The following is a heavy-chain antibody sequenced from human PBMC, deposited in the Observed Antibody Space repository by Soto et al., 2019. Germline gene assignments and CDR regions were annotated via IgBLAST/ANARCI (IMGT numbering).Heavy chain of an antibody. V-gene: IGHV1-8*01. CDR2: MNPLKGLSKT. J-gene: IGHJ5*02. D-gene: IGHD3-3*01. CDR1: GYTFSSHD. CDR3: ARGATADYDFWANPRGDWLDL. Sequence: QVQLVQSGAEVKRPGASVKVSCKASGYTFSSHDIIWVRQPAGQGLEWMGWMNPLKGLSKTTYLPTFRGRVVMPRDTFLSTAYLELSGLRSDDTAVYFCARGATADYDFWANPRGDWLDLWGQGTLLTVSS.